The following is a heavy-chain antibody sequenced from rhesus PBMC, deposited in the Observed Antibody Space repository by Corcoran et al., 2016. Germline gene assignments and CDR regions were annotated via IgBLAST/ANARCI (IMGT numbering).Heavy chain of an antibody. J-gene: IGHJ4*01. V-gene: IGHV4-106*01. D-gene: IGHD6-25*01. CDR1: GGSISDSYY. CDR2: IYGSGGST. Sequence: QVQLQESGPGLVKPSETLSLTCTVSGGSISDSYYWNWIRKPPGKGLEWMGRIYGSGGSTNYNPSLKTRVTISKDTSKNQFSLKLTSVTAADTAVYYCASTKGGSGVVFDYWGQGVLVTVSS. CDR3: ASTKGGSGVVFDY.